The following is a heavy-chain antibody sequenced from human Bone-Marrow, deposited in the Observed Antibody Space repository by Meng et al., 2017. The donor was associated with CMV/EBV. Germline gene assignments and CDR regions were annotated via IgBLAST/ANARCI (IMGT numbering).Heavy chain of an antibody. D-gene: IGHD6-13*01. CDR2: IIPILGIA. CDR1: GGTFSSYA. V-gene: IGHV1-69*10. J-gene: IGHJ4*02. CDR3: ASDRLGIQFDY. Sequence: SVKVSCKASGGTFSSYAISWVRQAPGQGLEWMGGIIPILGIANYAQKFQGRVTITADKSTSTAYMELSSLRSEDTAVYYCASDRLGIQFDYWGQGTLVTVSS.